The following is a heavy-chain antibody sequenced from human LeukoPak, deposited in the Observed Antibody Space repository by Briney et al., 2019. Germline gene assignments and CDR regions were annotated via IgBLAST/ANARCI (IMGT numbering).Heavy chain of an antibody. CDR1: GYTFTSYD. D-gene: IGHD6-13*01. J-gene: IGHJ6*03. V-gene: IGHV1-8*03. CDR3: ARERAIAAETYYYYYMDV. Sequence: ASVKVSCKASGYTFTSYDINWVRQATGQGLEWMGWMNPNSGNTGYAQKFQGRVTITRNTSISTAYMELSSLRSEDTAVYYCARERAIAAETYYYYYMDVWGKGTTVTISS. CDR2: MNPNSGNT.